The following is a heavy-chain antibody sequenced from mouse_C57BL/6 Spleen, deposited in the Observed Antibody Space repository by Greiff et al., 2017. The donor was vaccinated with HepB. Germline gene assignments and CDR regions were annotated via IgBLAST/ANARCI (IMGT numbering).Heavy chain of an antibody. CDR3: ARDTTTVVATPFAY. Sequence: EVKVVDSGGGLVKPGGSLKLSCAASGFTFSSYAMSWVRQTPEKRLEWVATISDGGSYTYYPDNVKGRFTISRDNAKNNLYLQMSHLKSEDTAMYYCARDTTTVVATPFAYWGQGTLVTVSA. J-gene: IGHJ3*01. CDR1: GFTFSSYA. D-gene: IGHD1-1*01. V-gene: IGHV5-4*01. CDR2: ISDGGSYT.